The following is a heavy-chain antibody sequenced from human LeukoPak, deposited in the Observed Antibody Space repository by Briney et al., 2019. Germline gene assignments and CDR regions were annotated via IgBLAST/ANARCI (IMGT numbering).Heavy chain of an antibody. CDR1: GFTVSSNY. J-gene: IGHJ6*02. D-gene: IGHD3-10*01. Sequence: GGSLRLSCAASGFTVSSNYMSWVRQAPGKGLEWVSVIYSGGSTYYADSVKGRFTISRDNSKNTLYLQMNSLRAEDTAVYYCARAPRRGYHGSGQDYGMDVWGQGTTVTVSS. CDR2: IYSGGST. CDR3: ARAPRRGYHGSGQDYGMDV. V-gene: IGHV3-66*02.